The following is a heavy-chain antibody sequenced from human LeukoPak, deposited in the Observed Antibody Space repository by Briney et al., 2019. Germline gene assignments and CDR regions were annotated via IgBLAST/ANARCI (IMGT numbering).Heavy chain of an antibody. D-gene: IGHD1-7*01. J-gene: IGHJ6*02. CDR1: GYTFTSYD. CDR3: ARAGGLGHETGVVWNYGYYYYGMDV. CDR2: MNPNSGNT. V-gene: IGHV1-8*01. Sequence: ASVKVSCKASGYTFTSYDINWVRQATGQGLEWMGWMNPNSGNTGYAQKFQGRVTMTRNTSISTAYMELSSLRSEDTAVYYCARAGGLGHETGVVWNYGYYYYGMDVWGQGTTVTVSS.